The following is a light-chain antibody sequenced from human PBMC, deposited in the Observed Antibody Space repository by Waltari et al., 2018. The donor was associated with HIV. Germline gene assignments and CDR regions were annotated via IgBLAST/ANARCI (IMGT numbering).Light chain of an antibody. V-gene: IGLV2-23*02. CDR2: AVE. CDR3: CAYVGYGTKFV. Sequence: ARAQPPSVSVSPGQSTTISCADIDNNAVPWYQQHPDKAPKVILYAVERRPSGISSRFSGFRAGKNAYLKISGLQAEDEADYFCCAYVGYGTKFVFGTGTRVTV. CDR1: DNNA. J-gene: IGLJ1*01.